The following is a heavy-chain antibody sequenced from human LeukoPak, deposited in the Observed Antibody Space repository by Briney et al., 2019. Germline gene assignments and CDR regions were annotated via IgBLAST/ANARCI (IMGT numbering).Heavy chain of an antibody. CDR1: GGSITSSSYY. Sequence: SETLSVTCTVSGGSITSSSYYWGWIRQPPGKGLEWIGSIYYSGSTYYNPSLKSRVTISVDTSKNQFSLKLSSVTAADTAVYYCARSIVATIDPLDYWGQGTLVTVSS. J-gene: IGHJ4*02. CDR2: IYYSGST. D-gene: IGHD5-12*01. CDR3: ARSIVATIDPLDY. V-gene: IGHV4-39*01.